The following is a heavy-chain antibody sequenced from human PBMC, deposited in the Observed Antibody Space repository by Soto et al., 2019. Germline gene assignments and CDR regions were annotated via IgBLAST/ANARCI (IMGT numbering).Heavy chain of an antibody. V-gene: IGHV4-31*03. Sequence: SETLSLTCTVSGGSISSGGYYWSWIRQHPGKGLEWIGYIYYSGSTYYNPSLKSRVTISVDTSKNQFSLKLSSVTAADTAVYYCARGRRIQLWLGDYYCYGMDVWGQGTTVTVSS. CDR3: ARGRRIQLWLGDYYCYGMDV. D-gene: IGHD5-18*01. CDR1: GGSISSGGYY. CDR2: IYYSGST. J-gene: IGHJ6*02.